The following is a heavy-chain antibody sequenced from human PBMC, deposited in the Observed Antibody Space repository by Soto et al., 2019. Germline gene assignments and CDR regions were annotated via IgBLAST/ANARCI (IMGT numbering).Heavy chain of an antibody. D-gene: IGHD3-3*01. V-gene: IGHV4-31*03. Sequence: PSETLSLTCTVSGGSISSGGYYWSWIRQHPGKGLEWIGYIYYSGSTYYNPSLKSRVTISVDTSKNQFSLKLSSATAADTAVYYCARGSIFGVVENAFDIWGQGTMVTVSS. CDR1: GGSISSGGYY. CDR3: ARGSIFGVVENAFDI. CDR2: IYYSGST. J-gene: IGHJ3*02.